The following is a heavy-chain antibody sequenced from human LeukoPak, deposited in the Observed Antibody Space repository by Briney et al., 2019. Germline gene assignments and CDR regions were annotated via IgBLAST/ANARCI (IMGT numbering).Heavy chain of an antibody. J-gene: IGHJ6*03. Sequence: GGSLRLSCAASGFTVSSNYMSWVRQAPGKGLEWVSVIYSGGSTYYADSVKGRFTISRDNSKNTLYLQMNSLRAEDTAVYYCARDQGYSNYGNYYYYYMDVWGKGTTVTVSS. CDR1: GFTVSSNY. V-gene: IGHV3-66*01. CDR3: ARDQGYSNYGNYYYYYMDV. CDR2: IYSGGST. D-gene: IGHD4-11*01.